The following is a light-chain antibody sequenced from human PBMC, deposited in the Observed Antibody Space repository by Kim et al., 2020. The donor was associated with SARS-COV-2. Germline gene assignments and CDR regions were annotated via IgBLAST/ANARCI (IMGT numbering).Light chain of an antibody. J-gene: IGLJ3*02. CDR1: SGIIAIDC. Sequence: INLPSTPESGIIAIDCVPWFHQRTGSSPTTVIYEDQVRPSGVPARFSGSVDSYSNSASLTISGLKPEDEADYYCQSYYDNDWVFGGGTQLTVL. CDR3: QSYYDNDWV. CDR2: EDQ. V-gene: IGLV6-57*01.